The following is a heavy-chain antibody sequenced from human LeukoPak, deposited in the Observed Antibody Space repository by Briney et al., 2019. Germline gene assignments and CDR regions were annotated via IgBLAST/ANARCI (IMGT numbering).Heavy chain of an antibody. Sequence: PSETLSLTCTVSGGSTSSYYWSWFRQPPGKGLEWIGYIYYSGSTNYNPSLKSRVTISVDTSKNQFSLKLSSVTAADTAVYYCARHSRGYFDYWGQGTLVTVSS. CDR2: IYYSGST. J-gene: IGHJ4*02. CDR1: GGSTSSYY. V-gene: IGHV4-59*01. CDR3: ARHSRGYFDY.